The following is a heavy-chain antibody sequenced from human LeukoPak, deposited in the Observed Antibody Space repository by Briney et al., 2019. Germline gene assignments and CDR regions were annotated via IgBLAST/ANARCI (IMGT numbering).Heavy chain of an antibody. D-gene: IGHD5-24*01. CDR1: GVSFSDYY. Sequence: SETLSLTCAVPGVSFSDYYWTWIRQPPGKGLEWIGEIHPSGTTYCNPSLNSRVIISADTSKKQFSLKLTSVTAADMAVYFCSRGTDAYKGGNYWGQGTLVTVSS. V-gene: IGHV4-34*01. J-gene: IGHJ4*02. CDR2: IHPSGTT. CDR3: SRGTDAYKGGNY.